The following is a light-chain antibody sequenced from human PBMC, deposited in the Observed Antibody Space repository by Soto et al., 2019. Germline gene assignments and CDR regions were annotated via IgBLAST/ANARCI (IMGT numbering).Light chain of an antibody. V-gene: IGLV2-14*01. CDR1: SSDVGGYNY. Sequence: QSALTQPASVSGSPGQSITISCTGTSSDVGGYNYVSWYQQHPGKAPKLMIYDVSNRPSWVSNRFSGSKSGNTASLTISGHQAEYEADYYCSSYTSSTHVFGSGTKLTVL. CDR3: SSYTSSTHV. CDR2: DVS. J-gene: IGLJ1*01.